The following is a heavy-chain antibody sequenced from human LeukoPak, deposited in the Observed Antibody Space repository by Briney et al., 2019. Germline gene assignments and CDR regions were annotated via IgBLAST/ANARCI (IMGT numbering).Heavy chain of an antibody. D-gene: IGHD5-12*01. V-gene: IGHV5-10-1*01. CDR1: GYSFTSYW. CDR2: IDPSDSYT. CDR3: ARAGDIAATMSWGAVADHNWFDP. J-gene: IGHJ5*02. Sequence: GESLKISCKGSGYSFTSYWISWVRQMPGKGLEWMGRIDPSDSYTNYSPSFQGHVTISADKSISTAYLQWSSLKASDTAMYYCARAGDIAATMSWGAVADHNWFDPWGQGTLVTVSS.